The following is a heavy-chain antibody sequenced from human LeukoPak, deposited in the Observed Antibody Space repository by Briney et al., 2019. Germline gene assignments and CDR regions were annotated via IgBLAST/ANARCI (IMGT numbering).Heavy chain of an antibody. CDR2: GSGGAGAI. CDR1: GFNFRIFD. D-gene: IGHD3-22*01. J-gene: IGHJ4*02. Sequence: GGPLRLPCSPLGFNFRIFDIHGVAGAPEGSGEGILRIPGSGGAGAIYYADAVKGRFTISRDNAKNSVFLQMNSVRAEDTAVYYCATPAYYYDANGYYDYWGQGTLVTVSS. V-gene: IGHV3-48*03. CDR3: ATPAYYYDANGYYDY.